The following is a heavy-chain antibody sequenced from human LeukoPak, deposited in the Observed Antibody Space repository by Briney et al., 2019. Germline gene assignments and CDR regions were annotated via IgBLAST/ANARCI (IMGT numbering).Heavy chain of an antibody. Sequence: ASVKVSCKASGYTFTSYYMHWVRQAPGQGLEWMGIINPSGGSTSYAQKFQGRVTMTRDTSTSTVYMELSSLSSEDTDVYSCARDGIAAAAFDPWGQGTLVTVSS. J-gene: IGHJ5*02. CDR3: ARDGIAAAAFDP. V-gene: IGHV1-46*01. D-gene: IGHD6-13*01. CDR2: INPSGGST. CDR1: GYTFTSYY.